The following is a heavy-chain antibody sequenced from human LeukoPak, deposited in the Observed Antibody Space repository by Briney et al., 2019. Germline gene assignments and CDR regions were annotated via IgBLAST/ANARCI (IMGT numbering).Heavy chain of an antibody. D-gene: IGHD2-21*02. CDR3: TGGDFTGY. V-gene: IGHV3-7*04. CDR1: GFTFGGYW. J-gene: IGHJ4*02. CDR2: IKQDGSEK. Sequence: GGSLRLSCAASGFTFGGYWMNWVRQAPGKGLEWVANIKQDGSEKHYVDSVKGRFTISRDNAKNSLFLQMNSLRAEDTAVYYCTGGDFTGYWGQGTLVTVSS.